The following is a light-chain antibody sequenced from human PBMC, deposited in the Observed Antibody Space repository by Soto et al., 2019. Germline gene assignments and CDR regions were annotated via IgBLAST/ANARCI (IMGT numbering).Light chain of an antibody. CDR1: QSVSSSY. CDR2: GAS. J-gene: IGKJ2*01. Sequence: ENVLTQSPGTLSVSPGERATLSCRASQSVSSSYLAWYQQRPGQAPRLLIYGASSRATGIPERFSGSGSGTDFTLSISRLEPEDFAVYYCQQYGSSPYTFGQGTKLEIK. CDR3: QQYGSSPYT. V-gene: IGKV3-20*01.